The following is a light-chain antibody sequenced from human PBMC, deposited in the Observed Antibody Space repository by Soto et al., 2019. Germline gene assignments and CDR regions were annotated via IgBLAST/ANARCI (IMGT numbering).Light chain of an antibody. CDR1: QSVLYRSNTKNY. CDR2: WAT. CDR3: QQYYSLPPT. J-gene: IGKJ1*01. V-gene: IGKV4-1*01. Sequence: DIGMTQSPDSLSVSLGERATINCKSSQSVLYRSNTKNYLSWYQQKPGQPPNLLIYWATTRESGVPDRFSGSGSGTDFTLSISRLQAEDVAVYYCQQYYSLPPTFGQGTKVEIK.